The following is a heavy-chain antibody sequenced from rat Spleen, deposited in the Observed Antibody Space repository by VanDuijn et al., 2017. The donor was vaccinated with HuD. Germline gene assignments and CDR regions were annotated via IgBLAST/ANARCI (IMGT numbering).Heavy chain of an antibody. J-gene: IGHJ2*01. V-gene: IGHV5-20*01. Sequence: EVQLVESGGGLVQPGRSMKLSCAASGFTFSDYDMAWVRQAPTKGLEWVASVSYDGSSTYYRDSVKGRFTISRDNAKNTLYLQMDSLRSEDTATYYCAKDIGILRIPDYFDYWGQGVMVTVSS. D-gene: IGHD1-6*01. CDR1: GFTFSDYD. CDR2: VSYDGSST. CDR3: AKDIGILRIPDYFDY.